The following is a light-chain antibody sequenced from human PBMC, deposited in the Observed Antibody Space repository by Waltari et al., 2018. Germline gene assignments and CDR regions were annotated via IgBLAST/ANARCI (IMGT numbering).Light chain of an antibody. CDR1: SSDVGGYTY. Sequence: QPALTQPASVSGSPGQSITISCTGTSSDVGGYTYVSWYHKHPGKAPNLMIYDVSKRPSGVSIRCSGSKSGNAGSLTICGLQSEDDADYYCSSFTSSSTVVFGTGTKVTVL. V-gene: IGLV2-14*01. J-gene: IGLJ1*01. CDR2: DVS. CDR3: SSFTSSSTVV.